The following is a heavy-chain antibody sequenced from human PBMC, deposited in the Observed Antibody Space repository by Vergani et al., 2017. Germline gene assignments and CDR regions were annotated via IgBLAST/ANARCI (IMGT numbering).Heavy chain of an antibody. D-gene: IGHD4-11*01. CDR2: IDHTGRP. CDR1: GGSFTSYH. Sequence: QVQLQQWGAGLLKSSETLSLSCVVNGGSFTSYHWTWIRQSPGEGLEWVGDIDHTGRPDYNPSLKSRLTMSVDKSRNQFSLTLNSVTATDTAIYFCARVNTETNGHLYYYYYMDVWGQGTAVTVS. V-gene: IGHV4-34*01. CDR3: ARVNTETNGHLYYYYYMDV. J-gene: IGHJ6*03.